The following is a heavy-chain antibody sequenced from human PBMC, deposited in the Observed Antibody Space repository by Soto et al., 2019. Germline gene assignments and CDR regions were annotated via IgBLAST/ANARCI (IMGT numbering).Heavy chain of an antibody. CDR1: GFTFSSYG. V-gene: IGHV3-30*18. CDR2: ISYDGSNK. J-gene: IGHJ5*02. D-gene: IGHD3-10*01. Sequence: PGGSLRLSCAASGFTFSSYGMHWVRQAPGKGLDWVAVISYDGSNKYYADSVKGRFTISRDNSKNTLYLQMNSLRAEDTAVYYCAKVLTPDYYGPVPNNWFDPWGQGTLVTVSS. CDR3: AKVLTPDYYGPVPNNWFDP.